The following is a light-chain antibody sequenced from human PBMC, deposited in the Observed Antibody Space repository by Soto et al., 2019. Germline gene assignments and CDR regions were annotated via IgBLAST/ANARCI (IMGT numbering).Light chain of an antibody. Sequence: DIQMTQSPSSLSASVGDRVTITCRPSQSNSTFLNWYQQKPGTAPKLLMHATSILQSGVPSRFSCSGSGTEFTLTISSLQPEDFATYYCQQSYSSTSTLGQGTKVDI. CDR3: QQSYSSTST. J-gene: IGKJ1*01. V-gene: IGKV1-39*01. CDR2: ATS. CDR1: QSNSTF.